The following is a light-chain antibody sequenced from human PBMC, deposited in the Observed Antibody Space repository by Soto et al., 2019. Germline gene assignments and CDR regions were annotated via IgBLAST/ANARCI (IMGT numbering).Light chain of an antibody. CDR1: QSVSSSY. CDR2: GAS. Sequence: EIVLTQSPGTLSLSPGERATLSCRASQSVSSSYLAWYQQKPGQAPRLLISGASSRATGIPDRFSGSGSGTDFALTISRLEPEDFAVYYCQWHVTTPPGLTFGGGTKVEIK. J-gene: IGKJ4*01. V-gene: IGKV3-20*01. CDR3: QWHVTTPPGLT.